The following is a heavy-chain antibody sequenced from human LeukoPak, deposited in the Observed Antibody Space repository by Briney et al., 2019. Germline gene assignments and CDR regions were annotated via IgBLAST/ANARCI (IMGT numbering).Heavy chain of an antibody. Sequence: PGGSLRLSCAASGFTFSDYYMSWIRQAPGKGLEWVSYISSSGSTIYYADSVKGRFTIPRDNAKNSLYLQMNSLRAEDTAVYYCARDQGGSYYYYYYMDVWGKGTTVTVSS. D-gene: IGHD1-26*01. CDR1: GFTFSDYY. V-gene: IGHV3-11*01. CDR3: ARDQGGSYYYYYYMDV. J-gene: IGHJ6*03. CDR2: ISSSGSTI.